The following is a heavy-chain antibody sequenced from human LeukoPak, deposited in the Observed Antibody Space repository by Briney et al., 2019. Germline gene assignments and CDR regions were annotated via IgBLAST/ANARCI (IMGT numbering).Heavy chain of an antibody. J-gene: IGHJ5*02. D-gene: IGHD6-13*01. Sequence: SETLSLTCTVSGGSISSYYWSWIRQPPGKGLEWIGYIYYSGSTNYNPSLKSRVTISVDTSKNQFSLKLSSVTAADTAVYYCARVQQQLVRYNWFDPWGQGTLVTVSS. CDR1: GGSISSYY. CDR2: IYYSGST. V-gene: IGHV4-59*01. CDR3: ARVQQQLVRYNWFDP.